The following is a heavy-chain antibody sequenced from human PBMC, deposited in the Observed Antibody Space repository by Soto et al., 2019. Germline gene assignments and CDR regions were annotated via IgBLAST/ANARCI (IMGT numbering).Heavy chain of an antibody. CDR1: GDSVSSNSAV. V-gene: IGHV6-1*01. CDR3: VRVIGNTWLDS. J-gene: IGHJ5*01. Sequence: QVQLQQSGPGLVKPSQTLSLNCAISGDSVSSNSAVWNWIRESPSRGLEWLGSTYYRSKWYIDYAASIKSRIPINQEISYNQDSLHRNSVTSDDTHVYYCVRVIGNTWLDSWGQRTLVTVSS. CDR2: TYYRSKWYI.